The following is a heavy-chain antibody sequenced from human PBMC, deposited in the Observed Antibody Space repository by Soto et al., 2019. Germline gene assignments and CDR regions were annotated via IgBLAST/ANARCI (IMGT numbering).Heavy chain of an antibody. V-gene: IGHV3-73*02. CDR3: ARGQGAAIGDYYYHGMDV. Sequence: EVQLVESGGGLVQPGGSLELSCAASGFIFSGSAIHWVRQASGKGLEWVGRIRSRANNFATSSAASVKGRFTFSRDDSKNTAYLQMNTLKPEDTAVYYCARGQGAAIGDYYYHGMDVRGQGTTVTVSS. D-gene: IGHD2-2*02. J-gene: IGHJ6*02. CDR1: GFIFSGSA. CDR2: IRSRANNFAT.